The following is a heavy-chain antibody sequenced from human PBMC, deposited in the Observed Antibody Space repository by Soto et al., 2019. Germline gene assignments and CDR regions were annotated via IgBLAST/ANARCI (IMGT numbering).Heavy chain of an antibody. D-gene: IGHD2-8*02. J-gene: IGHJ4*02. CDR2: INHSGST. CDR1: GGSFSGYY. V-gene: IGHV4-34*01. CDR3: ARGTGGKSRFEYFDY. Sequence: SETLSLTCAVYGGSFSGYYWSWIRQPPGKGLEWIGEINHSGSTNYNPSLKSRVTISVDTSKNQFSLKLSSVTAADTAVYYCARGTGGKSRFEYFDYWGQGTLVTVS.